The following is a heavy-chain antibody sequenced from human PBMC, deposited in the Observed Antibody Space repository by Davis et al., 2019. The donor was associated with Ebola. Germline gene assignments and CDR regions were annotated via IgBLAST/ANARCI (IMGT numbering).Heavy chain of an antibody. CDR3: ARLGWNYLDYYYYGMDV. Sequence: PSETLSLTCTVSGGSISSYYWSWIRQPPGKGLEWIGYIYYSGSTNYNPSLKSRVTISVDTSKNQFSLKLSSVTAADTAVYYCARLGWNYLDYYYYGMDVWGQGTTVTVSS. CDR1: GGSISSYY. J-gene: IGHJ6*02. CDR2: IYYSGST. V-gene: IGHV4-59*08. D-gene: IGHD1-7*01.